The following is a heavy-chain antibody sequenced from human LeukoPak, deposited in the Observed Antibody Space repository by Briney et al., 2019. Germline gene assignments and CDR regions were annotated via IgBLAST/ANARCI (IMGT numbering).Heavy chain of an antibody. CDR3: AKDPDYGDYFDY. Sequence: GGSLRLSCAASGFTFSSYGMHWVRQAPGKGLEWVAVIWYDGSNKYYADSVKGRFTISRDNSKNTLYLQMNSLRAEDTAVYYCAKDPDYGDYFDYWGQGTLVTVSS. CDR1: GFTFSSYG. V-gene: IGHV3-33*06. J-gene: IGHJ4*02. CDR2: IWYDGSNK. D-gene: IGHD4-17*01.